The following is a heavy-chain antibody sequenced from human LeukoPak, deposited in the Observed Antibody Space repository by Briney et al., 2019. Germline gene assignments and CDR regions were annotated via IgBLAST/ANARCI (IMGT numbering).Heavy chain of an antibody. V-gene: IGHV3-23*01. CDR3: ARGLVVPAAIGGYYYYYMDV. CDR2: ISATGGAT. D-gene: IGHD2-2*02. Sequence: PGGSLRLSCAASGFPFSNYAMTWVRQAPGKGMEWVSTISATGGATYYADSVKGRFTISRDNSKNTLYLQMNSLRAEDTAVYYCARGLVVPAAIGGYYYYYMDVWGKGTTVTVSS. CDR1: GFPFSNYA. J-gene: IGHJ6*03.